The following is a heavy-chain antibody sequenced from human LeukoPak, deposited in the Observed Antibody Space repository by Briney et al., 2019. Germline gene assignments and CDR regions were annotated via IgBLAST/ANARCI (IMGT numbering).Heavy chain of an antibody. CDR1: GXNFTTYW. Sequence: GESLKISCKGSGXNFTTYWIGWVRQMPGKGLEWMGIIYPGDSDTTYSPSFQGQVTISADKSSSAAYLQWSSLKASDTATYYCARTGGYSSGLFDYWGQGTLVTVAS. CDR3: ARTGGYSSGLFDY. D-gene: IGHD6-19*01. CDR2: IYPGDSDT. V-gene: IGHV5-51*01. J-gene: IGHJ4*02.